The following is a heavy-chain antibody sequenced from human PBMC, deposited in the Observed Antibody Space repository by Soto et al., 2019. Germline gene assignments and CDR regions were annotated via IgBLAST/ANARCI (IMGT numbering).Heavy chain of an antibody. CDR2: IYYSGST. Sequence: PSETLSLTCTVSGGSIISSSYYWGWIRQPPGKGLEWIGSIYYSGSTYYNPSLKSRVTISVDTSKNQFSLKLSSVTAADTAVYYCARHYLGYCSSTSFYPRSMYFHYWGQGTLVTVSS. CDR3: ARHYLGYCSSTSFYPRSMYFHY. D-gene: IGHD2-2*01. CDR1: GGSIISSSYY. J-gene: IGHJ4*02. V-gene: IGHV4-39*01.